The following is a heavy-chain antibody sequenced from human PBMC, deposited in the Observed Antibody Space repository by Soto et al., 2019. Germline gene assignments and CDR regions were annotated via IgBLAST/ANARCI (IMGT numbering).Heavy chain of an antibody. CDR2: SIPIFGTA. D-gene: IGHD2-2*01. Sequence: QVQLVQSGAEVKKPGSSVKVSCKASGGTFSSYAISWVRHAPGQGLEWMGGSIPIFGTANYAQKFQGRVTIAGDKATSTAYIEMSSLRAEDTAVYYCARRWVGYCSSTSCPPFDYCMDVWGQGTTVTVSS. CDR1: GGTFSSYA. V-gene: IGHV1-69*06. J-gene: IGHJ6*02. CDR3: ARRWVGYCSSTSCPPFDYCMDV.